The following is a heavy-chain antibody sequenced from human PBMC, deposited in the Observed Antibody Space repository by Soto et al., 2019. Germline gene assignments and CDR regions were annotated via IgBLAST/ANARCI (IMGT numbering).Heavy chain of an antibody. D-gene: IGHD6-6*01. J-gene: IGHJ6*02. Sequence: ASETLSLTCAVYGGSFSGYYWSWIRQPPGKGLEWIGEINHSGSTNYNPSLKSRVTISVDTSKNQFSLKLSSVTAADTAVYYCARLASNLTRFVSSFGGYYYGMDVWGQGTTVTVSS. CDR2: INHSGST. CDR3: ARLASNLTRFVSSFGGYYYGMDV. V-gene: IGHV4-34*01. CDR1: GGSFSGYY.